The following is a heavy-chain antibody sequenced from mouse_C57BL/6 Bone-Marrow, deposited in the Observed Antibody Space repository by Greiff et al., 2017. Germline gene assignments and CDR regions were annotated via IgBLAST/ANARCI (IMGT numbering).Heavy chain of an antibody. J-gene: IGHJ3*01. CDR3: VRAGYDYAWFAY. Sequence: EVKLVESGGGLVQPKGSLKLSCAASGFSFNTYAMNWVRQAPGKGLEWVARIRSKSNNYATYYADSVKDRFTITRDDSGSMLYLQMNNLKTEDTAMYYCVRAGYDYAWFAYWGQGTLVTVSA. D-gene: IGHD2-4*01. V-gene: IGHV10-1*01. CDR1: GFSFNTYA. CDR2: IRSKSNNYAT.